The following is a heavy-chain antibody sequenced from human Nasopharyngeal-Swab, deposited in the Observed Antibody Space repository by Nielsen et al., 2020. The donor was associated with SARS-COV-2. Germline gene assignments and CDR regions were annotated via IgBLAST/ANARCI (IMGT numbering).Heavy chain of an antibody. Sequence: GESLKISCGGSGFTFSDYWMSWVRQSPEKGLEWVANIKQDGSEKYYVDSVKGRFTISRDNAKNSLYLQMNSLRAEDTAVYYCARAPKRGSSGYQVVYWGQGTLVTVSS. CDR1: GFTFSDYW. CDR2: IKQDGSEK. D-gene: IGHD3-22*01. J-gene: IGHJ4*02. V-gene: IGHV3-7*03. CDR3: ARAPKRGSSGYQVVY.